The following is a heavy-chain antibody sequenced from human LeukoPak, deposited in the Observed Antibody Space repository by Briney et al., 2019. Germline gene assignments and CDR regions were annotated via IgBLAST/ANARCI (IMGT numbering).Heavy chain of an antibody. D-gene: IGHD3-10*01. V-gene: IGHV4-31*03. CDR3: ARDSPRKLLWFGELLYPYYYGMDV. CDR1: GGSMSSGGYY. Sequence: SETLSLTCTVSGGSMSSGGYYWRWIRQHPGKGLEWIGYIYYSGDTYYNPSLKSRVTISVDTSKNQFSLKLSSVTAADTAVYYCARDSPRKLLWFGELLYPYYYGMDVWGQGTTVTVSS. J-gene: IGHJ6*02. CDR2: IYYSGDT.